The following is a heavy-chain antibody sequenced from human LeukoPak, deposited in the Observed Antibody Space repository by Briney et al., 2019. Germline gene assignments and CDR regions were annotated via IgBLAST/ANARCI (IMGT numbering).Heavy chain of an antibody. CDR1: GFTFSSYG. CDR3: AKRSGFDFWSGYSDYFDH. D-gene: IGHD3-3*01. J-gene: IGHJ4*02. V-gene: IGHV3-30*18. CDR2: ISYDGSNK. Sequence: GRSLRLSCAASGFTFSSYGVHWVRQAPGKGLEWVAVISYDGSNKYYADSVKGRFTISRDNSKNTLYLQMNSLRAEDTAVYYCAKRSGFDFWSGYSDYFDHWGQGTLVTVSS.